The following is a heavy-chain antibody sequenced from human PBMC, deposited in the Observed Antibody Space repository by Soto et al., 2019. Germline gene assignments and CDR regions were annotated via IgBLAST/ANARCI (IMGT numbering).Heavy chain of an antibody. V-gene: IGHV1-8*01. CDR1: GDTFTNFD. J-gene: IGHJ5*02. CDR2: MRANSGDT. CDR3: ARYIYGQGFKA. D-gene: IGHD5-18*01. Sequence: QVQLVQPGAEVRKPGASVKVSCKASGDTFTNFDFNWVRQPTGQGLEWIGWMRANSGDTGHAQKFQGRVSMTRYTSKSTAYMELSSLRAEDTTVYYCARYIYGQGFKAWGQGTLVFVSS.